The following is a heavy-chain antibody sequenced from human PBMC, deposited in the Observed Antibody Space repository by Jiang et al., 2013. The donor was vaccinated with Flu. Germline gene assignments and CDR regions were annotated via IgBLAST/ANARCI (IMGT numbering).Heavy chain of an antibody. Sequence: QTLSLTCAISGDSVSSNSVTWNWIRQSPSRGLEWLGRTYYRSKWYSDYAVSVKSRISINPDTSKNQFSLTLRSVTAADTAVYYCARDNKFRFGYEAYFYGVDVWGQGTTVTVSS. CDR2: TYYRSKWYS. D-gene: IGHD5-18*01. J-gene: IGHJ6*02. V-gene: IGHV6-1*01. CDR3: ARDNKFRFGYEAYFYGVDV. CDR1: GDSVSSNSVT.